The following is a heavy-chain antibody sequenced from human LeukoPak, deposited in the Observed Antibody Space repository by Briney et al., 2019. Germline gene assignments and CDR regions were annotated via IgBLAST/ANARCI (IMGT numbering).Heavy chain of an antibody. V-gene: IGHV3-23*01. CDR1: GFTFSSYA. Sequence: GGSLRLSCAASGFTFSSYAMSWVRQAPGKGLEWVSTISGSGGNTYYADSVKGRFATSRDNSKNTLYLQMDSLRGEDTAVYYCAKDFRIGYSAHFDYWGQGALVTVSS. CDR2: ISGSGGNT. CDR3: AKDFRIGYSAHFDY. J-gene: IGHJ4*02. D-gene: IGHD2-21*01.